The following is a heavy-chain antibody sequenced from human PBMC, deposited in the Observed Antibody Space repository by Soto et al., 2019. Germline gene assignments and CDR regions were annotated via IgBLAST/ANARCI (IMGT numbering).Heavy chain of an antibody. Sequence: PGGSLGLSCAAFGFIVTDAWMHWVRQAPGKGPEWVGLIKSRTAGGTVEYAALVKGRFTISRDDTKNTVYLQMNSLKTDDTAVYYCGRLYRPDLWGQGTLVTVSS. V-gene: IGHV3-15*07. CDR3: GRLYRPDL. D-gene: IGHD3-10*01. CDR2: IKSRTAGGTV. CDR1: GFIVTDAW. J-gene: IGHJ5*02.